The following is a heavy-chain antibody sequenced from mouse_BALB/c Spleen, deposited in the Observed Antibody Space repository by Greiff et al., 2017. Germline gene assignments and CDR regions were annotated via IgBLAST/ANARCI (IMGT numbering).Heavy chain of an antibody. CDR1: GDSITSGY. V-gene: IGHV3-8*02. CDR3: ASPYGYDPAWFAY. J-gene: IGHJ3*01. D-gene: IGHD2-2*01. CDR2: ISYSGST. Sequence: EVQLVESGPSLVKPSQTLSLTCSVTGDSITSGYWNWIRKFPGNKLEYMGYISYSGSTYYNPSLKSRISITRDTSKNQYYLQLNSVTTEDTATYYCASPYGYDPAWFAYWGQGTLVTVSA.